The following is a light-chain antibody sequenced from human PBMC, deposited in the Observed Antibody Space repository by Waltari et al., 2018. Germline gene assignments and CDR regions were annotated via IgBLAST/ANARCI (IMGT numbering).Light chain of an antibody. CDR2: RAS. CDR1: QRVGSSS. J-gene: IGKJ1*01. CDR3: QQHGTLPAT. Sequence: EIVLTQSPGTASLSPGERATLSCRASQRVGSSSLAWYQQKPGQAPRLVIYRASRRATGIPDRFSGSGPGTDFSLTISRLEPEDFAVYYCQQHGTLPATFGQGTKVEIK. V-gene: IGKV3-20*01.